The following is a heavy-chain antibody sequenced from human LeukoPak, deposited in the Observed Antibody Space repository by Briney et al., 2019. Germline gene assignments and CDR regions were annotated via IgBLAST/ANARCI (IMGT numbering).Heavy chain of an antibody. V-gene: IGHV3-21*01. Sequence: GGSLRLSCAASGLTFSSYSMNWVRQAPGKGLEWVSSISSSSNYIYYADSVKGRFTISRDNAKNSLHLQMNSLRAEDTAVYYCARDAVGIYRIIDYWGQGTLVTVSS. D-gene: IGHD6-13*01. CDR2: ISSSSNYI. CDR3: ARDAVGIYRIIDY. J-gene: IGHJ4*02. CDR1: GLTFSSYS.